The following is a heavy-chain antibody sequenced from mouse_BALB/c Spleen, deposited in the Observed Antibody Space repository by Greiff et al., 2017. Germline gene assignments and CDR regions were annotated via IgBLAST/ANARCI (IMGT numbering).Heavy chain of an antibody. CDR3: ARGDYGSSYYFDY. J-gene: IGHJ2*01. D-gene: IGHD1-1*01. CDR1: GFSLTGYG. V-gene: IGHV2-6-7*02. CDR2: IWGDGST. Sequence: VKLQESGPGLVAPSQSLSITCTVSGFSLTGYGVNWVRQPPGKGLEWLGMIWGDGSTDYNSALKSRLSISKDNSKSQVFLKMNSLQTDDTARYYCARGDYGSSYYFDYWGQGTTLTVSS.